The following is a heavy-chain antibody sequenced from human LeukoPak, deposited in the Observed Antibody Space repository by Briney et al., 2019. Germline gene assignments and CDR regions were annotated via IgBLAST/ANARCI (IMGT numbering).Heavy chain of an antibody. J-gene: IGHJ6*02. CDR2: IYSGGST. D-gene: IGHD1-14*01. CDR3: ASAERPRTLYYYYYGMDV. V-gene: IGHV3-53*01. Sequence: GSLLLSCAASGFTVSSNYMSWVRQAPGKGLEWVSVIYSGGSTYYADSVKGRFTISRDNSKNTLYLQMNSLRAEDTAVYYCASAERPRTLYYYYYGMDVWGQGTTVTVSS. CDR1: GFTVSSNY.